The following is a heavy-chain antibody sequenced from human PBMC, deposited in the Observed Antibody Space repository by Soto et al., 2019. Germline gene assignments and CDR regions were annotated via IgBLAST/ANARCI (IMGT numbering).Heavy chain of an antibody. CDR2: ISAYNGNP. V-gene: IGHV1-18*01. D-gene: IGHD2-21*02. J-gene: IGHJ1*01. Sequence: QVQLVQSGAEVKKPGASVKVSCKASGYTFTSYGIRWVRQAPGQVLEWMGWISAYNGNPNYAQQLQGRVTMTTDTSTSTAYLSLMSLRSSDTAVYYSARDLPLAYCGGDCASEYFQHWGQGTLVTVAS. CDR3: ARDLPLAYCGGDCASEYFQH. CDR1: GYTFTSYG.